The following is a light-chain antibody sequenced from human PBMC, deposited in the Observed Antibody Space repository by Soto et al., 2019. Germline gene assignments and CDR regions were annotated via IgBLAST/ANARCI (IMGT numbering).Light chain of an antibody. CDR2: AAS. CDR3: LQHNSYPRA. Sequence: DIQMTQSPSSLSASVGDRVTITCRASQAIGNDLGWYQQRQGKAPNRLIYAASRLQSGVSSRFSGSGSGTEFTLTISSLQPEDFATYYCLQHNSYPRAFGAGTRVEIK. J-gene: IGKJ4*01. V-gene: IGKV1-17*01. CDR1: QAIGND.